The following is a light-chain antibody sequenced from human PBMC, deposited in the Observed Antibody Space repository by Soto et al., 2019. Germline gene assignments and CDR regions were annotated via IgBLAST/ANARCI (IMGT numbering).Light chain of an antibody. J-gene: IGKJ1*01. V-gene: IGKV3-20*01. CDR2: GVS. CDR1: QSVGSTF. Sequence: EFVLTQSPGTLSLSPGERATLSCRASQSVGSTFLAWYQQKPGQAPRLLIYGVSKRATGIPDRFSGSGSGTDFTLTISRLEPEDFAVYFCQHYGSSPWTFGQGTKVDIK. CDR3: QHYGSSPWT.